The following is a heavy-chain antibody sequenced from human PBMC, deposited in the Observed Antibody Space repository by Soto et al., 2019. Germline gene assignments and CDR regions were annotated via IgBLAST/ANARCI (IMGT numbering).Heavy chain of an antibody. CDR1: GYTFTSYG. CDR3: ARLLWFGELGYYGMDV. D-gene: IGHD3-10*01. V-gene: IGHV1-18*01. Sequence: ASVKVSSKASGYTFTSYGISWVRQAPGQGLEWMGWISAYNGNANYAQKLQGRVTMTTDTSTSTAYMELRSLRSDDTAVYCCARLLWFGELGYYGMDVWGQGTTVTVSS. J-gene: IGHJ6*02. CDR2: ISAYNGNA.